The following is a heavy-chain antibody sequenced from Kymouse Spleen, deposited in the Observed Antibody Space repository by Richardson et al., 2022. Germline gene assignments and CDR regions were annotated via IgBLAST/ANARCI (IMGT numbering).Heavy chain of an antibody. D-gene: IGHD3-10*01. CDR3: AKDVLWFGELKDYYYYGMDV. CDR2: ISWNSGSI. V-gene: IGHV3-9*01. Sequence: EVQLVESGGGLVQPGRSLRLSCAASGFTFDDYAMHWVRQAPGKGLEWVSGISWNSGSIGYADSVKGRFTISRDNAKNSLYLQMNSLRAEDTALYYCAKDVLWFGELKDYYYYGMDVWGQGTTVTVSS. J-gene: IGHJ6*02. CDR1: GFTFDDYA.